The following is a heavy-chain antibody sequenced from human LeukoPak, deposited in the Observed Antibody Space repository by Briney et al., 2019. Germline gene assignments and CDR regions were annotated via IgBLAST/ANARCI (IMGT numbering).Heavy chain of an antibody. V-gene: IGHV3-23*01. CDR1: GFTFSSYA. CDR2: ISGSGGST. Sequence: GGTLRLSCAASGFTFSSYAMSWVRQAPGKGLEWVSAISGSGGSTYYADSVKGRFTISRDNSKNTLYLQMYSLRAEDTAVYYCAKDEGVASGSYFDYWGQGTLVTVSS. CDR3: AKDEGVASGSYFDY. J-gene: IGHJ4*02. D-gene: IGHD3-10*01.